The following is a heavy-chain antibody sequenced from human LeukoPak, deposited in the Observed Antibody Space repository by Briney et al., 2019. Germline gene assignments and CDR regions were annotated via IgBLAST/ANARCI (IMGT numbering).Heavy chain of an antibody. CDR1: GFTFSNFA. V-gene: IGHV3-23*01. J-gene: IGHJ4*02. CDR2: ISGSGGRT. CDR3: ASQLDYGDYYFGY. Sequence: GGSLRLSCAASGFTFSNFAMSWVRQAPGKGLEWVSVISGSGGRTYSADSVKGRFTISRDNSKNTLYLQMNSLRAEDTAIYYCASQLDYGDYYFGYWGQGTLVTVSS. D-gene: IGHD4-17*01.